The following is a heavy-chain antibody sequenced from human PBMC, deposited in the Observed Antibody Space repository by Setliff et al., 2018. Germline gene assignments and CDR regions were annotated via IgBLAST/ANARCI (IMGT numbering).Heavy chain of an antibody. CDR2: ISAHNGYI. CDR1: GYTFSNYG. D-gene: IGHD3-22*01. Sequence: ASVKVSCKASGYTFSNYGISWVRQAPGQGLEWMGWISAHNGYIVYAQKLQGRVTMTTDTSANTAYVELRSLRSDDTAVYYCARVPGYDSEGYYYYMDVWGKGTTVTVSS. J-gene: IGHJ6*03. V-gene: IGHV1-18*01. CDR3: ARVPGYDSEGYYYYMDV.